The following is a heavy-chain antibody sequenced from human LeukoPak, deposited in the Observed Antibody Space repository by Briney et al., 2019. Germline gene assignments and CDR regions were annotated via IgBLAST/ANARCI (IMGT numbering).Heavy chain of an antibody. V-gene: IGHV3-11*01. Sequence: GGSLRLSCAASGFTFSDYYMSWIRQAPGKGLEWVSYISSSGSTIYYADSVKGRFTISRDNAKNSLYLQMNSLRAEDTAVYYCARESYYYHSSGYYYDDTYYYYGMDVWGQGTTVTVSS. J-gene: IGHJ6*02. CDR1: GFTFSDYY. CDR3: ARESYYYHSSGYYYDDTYYYYGMDV. CDR2: ISSSGSTI. D-gene: IGHD3-22*01.